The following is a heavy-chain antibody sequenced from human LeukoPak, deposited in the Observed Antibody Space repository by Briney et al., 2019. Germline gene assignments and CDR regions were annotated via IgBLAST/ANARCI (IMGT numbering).Heavy chain of an antibody. CDR3: ARGNIVVVPAANPRFDP. V-gene: IGHV4-34*01. CDR2: INHSGST. Sequence: SETLSLTCAVYGGPFSGYYWSWIRQPPGKGLEWIGEINHSGSTNYNPSLKSRVTISVDTSKNQFSLKLSSVTAADTAVYYCARGNIVVVPAANPRFDPWGQGTLVTVSS. D-gene: IGHD2-2*01. J-gene: IGHJ5*02. CDR1: GGPFSGYY.